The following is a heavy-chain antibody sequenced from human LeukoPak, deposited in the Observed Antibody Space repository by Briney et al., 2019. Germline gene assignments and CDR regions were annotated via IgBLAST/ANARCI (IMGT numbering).Heavy chain of an antibody. CDR1: GFTFSSYA. CDR2: ISSNGGSA. D-gene: IGHD3-10*01. V-gene: IGHV3-64D*06. J-gene: IGHJ4*02. Sequence: GGSLRLSCSASGFTFSSYAMHWVRQAPGKGLEYVSAISSNGGSAYYADSVKGRFTISRDNSKNTLYLQMSSLRAEDTAVYYCVKDKGAGLWFGELSHWGQGTLVTVSS. CDR3: VKDKGAGLWFGELSH.